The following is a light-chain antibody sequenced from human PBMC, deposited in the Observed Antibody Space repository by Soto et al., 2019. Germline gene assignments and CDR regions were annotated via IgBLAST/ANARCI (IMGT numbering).Light chain of an antibody. V-gene: IGKV3-20*01. CDR3: HHYGNGLST. Sequence: EIVLTQSPGTLSLSPGEGAALSCRASQSVSSKYLAWYQQKPGQAPRLLIHGASSRATGIPDRFSGSGSGTDFTLTISRLEPEDFAVYFCHHYGNGLSTFGQGTRVEIK. CDR1: QSVSSKY. J-gene: IGKJ1*01. CDR2: GAS.